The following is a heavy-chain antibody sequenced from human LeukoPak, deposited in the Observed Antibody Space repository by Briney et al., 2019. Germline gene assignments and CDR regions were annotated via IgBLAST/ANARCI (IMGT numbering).Heavy chain of an antibody. Sequence: SETLSLTCTVSGGSISSYYWSWIRQSPGKGLEWIGYIYYSGSTNYNPSLKSRVTISVDTSKNQFSLKLSSVTAADTAVYYCAREFCSGGSCYPLWGQGTLVTVSS. V-gene: IGHV4-59*01. CDR3: AREFCSGGSCYPL. CDR2: IYYSGST. D-gene: IGHD2-15*01. J-gene: IGHJ4*02. CDR1: GGSISSYY.